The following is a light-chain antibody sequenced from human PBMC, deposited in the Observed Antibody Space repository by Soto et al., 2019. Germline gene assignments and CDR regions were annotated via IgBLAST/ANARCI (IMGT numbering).Light chain of an antibody. CDR2: LVS. J-gene: IGKJ2*01. V-gene: IGKV2-30*01. CDR3: MQSLYWPPYT. Sequence: DVVLTQSPLSLPVTLGQPASISCRSSQSLQYSDGNTYLHWFQQRPGQSPRRLIYLVSNRDSGVPDRVSGSGSGTDFTLIISRVEAEDVGVYYCMQSLYWPPYTFGQGTKLEIK. CDR1: QSLQYSDGNTY.